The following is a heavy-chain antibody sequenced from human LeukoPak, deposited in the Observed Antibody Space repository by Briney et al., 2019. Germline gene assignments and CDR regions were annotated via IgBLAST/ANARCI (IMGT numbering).Heavy chain of an antibody. CDR2: IYYSGST. J-gene: IGHJ5*02. CDR1: GGSISSSSYY. D-gene: IGHD5-24*01. Sequence: SETLSLTCTVSGGSISSSSYYWGWIRQPPGKGLEWIGSIYYSGSTYYNPSLKSRVTISVDTSKNQFSLKLRSVTAADTAVYYCARDLGSQMATISDWFDPWGQGTLVTVSS. CDR3: ARDLGSQMATISDWFDP. V-gene: IGHV4-39*07.